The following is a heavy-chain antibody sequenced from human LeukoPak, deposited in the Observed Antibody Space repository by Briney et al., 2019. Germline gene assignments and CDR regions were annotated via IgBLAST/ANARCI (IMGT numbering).Heavy chain of an antibody. D-gene: IGHD3-16*01. CDR3: AKDQGGPYYYYYYGMDV. J-gene: IGHJ6*02. CDR2: ISGSGGST. CDR1: GFTFSSYA. V-gene: IGHV3-23*01. Sequence: GGSLRLSCAASGFTFSSYAMSWVRQAPGKGLEWVSAISGSGGSTYYADSVKGRFTISRDNSKNTLYLQMNSQRAEDTAVYYCAKDQGGPYYYYYYGMDVWGQGTTVTVSS.